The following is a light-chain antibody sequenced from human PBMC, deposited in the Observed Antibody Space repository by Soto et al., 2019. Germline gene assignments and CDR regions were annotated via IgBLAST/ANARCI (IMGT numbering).Light chain of an antibody. CDR3: QKYDTAPQT. CDR2: AAS. V-gene: IGKV1-27*01. CDR1: QGIIDY. J-gene: IGKJ1*01. Sequence: DIQMTQSPSSLSASVGDTVTITCRASQGIIDYLARFHQAPGHPPKLLIYAASTLHTGVPSRFSGSGAGGSGAGTEFTLTISSLQPEDVGTYYCQKYDTAPQTFGPGTSVEIK.